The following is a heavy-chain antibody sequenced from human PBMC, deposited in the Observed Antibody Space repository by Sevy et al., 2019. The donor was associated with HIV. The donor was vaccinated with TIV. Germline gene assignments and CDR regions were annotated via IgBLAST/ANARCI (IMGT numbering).Heavy chain of an antibody. V-gene: IGHV3-30*04. CDR2: ILHDGSNE. CDR1: RFNFSNYA. CDR3: ARDRLLSLLDF. Sequence: GGSLRLSCAASRFNFSNYAMHWVRQAPGKELEWVALILHDGSNEHYADSVKGRFTISRDNSQNTVYLQMNSLRPEDTAVYYCARDRLLSLLDFWGQGTLVTVSS. J-gene: IGHJ4*02. D-gene: IGHD2-21*01.